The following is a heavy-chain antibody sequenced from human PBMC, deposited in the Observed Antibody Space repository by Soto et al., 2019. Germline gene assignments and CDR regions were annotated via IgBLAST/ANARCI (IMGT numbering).Heavy chain of an antibody. J-gene: IGHJ6*02. CDR2: INAGNGNT. Sequence: ASVKVSCKASGYTFTSYGIHWVRQAPGQRLEWTGWINAGNGNTKYSEKFQGRVTITRDTPASKAYLELSSLRSEDTAVYYCARDPNDSSAYYHHYYYGMDVWGQGTTVTVSS. CDR1: GYTFTSYG. D-gene: IGHD3-22*01. V-gene: IGHV1-3*01. CDR3: ARDPNDSSAYYHHYYYGMDV.